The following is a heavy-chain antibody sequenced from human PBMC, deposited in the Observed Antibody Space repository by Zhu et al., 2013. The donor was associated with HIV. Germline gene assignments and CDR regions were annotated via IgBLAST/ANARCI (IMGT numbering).Heavy chain of an antibody. CDR1: GYTFTGYY. Sequence: VKVSCKASGYTFTGYYMHWVRQAPGQGLEWMGWINPNSGGTNYAQKFQGRVTMTRDTSIGTAYLELRRLTSDDTAVYYCARGRVLAASYYFSFDHWGQGTLVTVSS. CDR3: ARGRVLAASYYFSFDH. CDR2: INPNSGGT. J-gene: IGHJ4*02. V-gene: IGHV1-2*02. D-gene: IGHD2-15*01.